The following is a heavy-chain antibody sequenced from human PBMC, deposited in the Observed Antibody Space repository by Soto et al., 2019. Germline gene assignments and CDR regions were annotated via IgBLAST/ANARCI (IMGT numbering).Heavy chain of an antibody. D-gene: IGHD6-6*01. CDR3: AREKLYSTSSIDF. V-gene: IGHV3-21*06. Sequence: VGSLRLSCAAYGFSFSSHSMHWVRQAPGKGLEWVSFISKNIIYTSHADSVKGRFTISRDNAKNSLYLQMHSLRIEDTAVYYCAREKLYSTSSIDFWGQGTLVTVSS. CDR1: GFSFSSHS. J-gene: IGHJ4*02. CDR2: ISKNIIYT.